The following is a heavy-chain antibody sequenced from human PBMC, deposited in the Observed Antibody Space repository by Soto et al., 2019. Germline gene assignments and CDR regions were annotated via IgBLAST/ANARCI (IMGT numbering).Heavy chain of an antibody. Sequence: GGSLRLSCAASGFTFSSYAMSWVRQAPGKGLEWVSTISGSGGSTYYADSVKGRFTISRDNSKNTLYLQMNSLRAEDTAVYYCAKDQVKPYFGMDVWGQGTTVTVSS. CDR3: AKDQVKPYFGMDV. CDR2: ISGSGGST. V-gene: IGHV3-23*01. J-gene: IGHJ6*02. CDR1: GFTFSSYA.